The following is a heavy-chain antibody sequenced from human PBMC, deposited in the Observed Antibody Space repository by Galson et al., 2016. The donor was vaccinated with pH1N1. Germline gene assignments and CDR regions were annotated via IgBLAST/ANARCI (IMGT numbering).Heavy chain of an antibody. J-gene: IGHJ4*02. D-gene: IGHD6-19*01. CDR2: IYPGDSDT. Sequence: QSGAEVKKPGESLKISCQGSGYSFSSHWIGWVRQMPGKGLEWMGIIYPGDSDTKYSPSFQGQVTFSADKSINTSYLQWISLKASDTAMYFCARRSAVAGVDYWGQGTLVTVSS. V-gene: IGHV5-51*01. CDR1: GYSFSSHW. CDR3: ARRSAVAGVDY.